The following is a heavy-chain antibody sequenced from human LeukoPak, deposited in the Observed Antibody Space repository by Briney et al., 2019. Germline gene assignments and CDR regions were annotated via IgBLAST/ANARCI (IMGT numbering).Heavy chain of an antibody. J-gene: IGHJ6*04. CDR2: ISTGTYI. CDR3: VELGITMIGGV. D-gene: IGHD3-10*02. CDR1: GFTFSRFE. V-gene: IGHV3-48*03. Sequence: GGSLRLSCVASGFTFSRFEMNWVRQAPGKGLEWISHISTGTYIAYTDSVKGRFTISRDNAKNSLYLQMNSLRAEDTAVYYCVELGITMIGGVWGKGTTVTISS.